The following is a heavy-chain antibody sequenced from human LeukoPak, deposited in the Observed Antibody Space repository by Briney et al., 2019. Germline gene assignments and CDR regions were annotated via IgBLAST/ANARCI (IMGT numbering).Heavy chain of an antibody. J-gene: IGHJ4*02. Sequence: GGSLRLSCAASGFTVSSNYMSWVRQAPGKGLEWVSVIYDSGTTYYADSVKGRFLIFRDTSKNTVDLQMNSLRVEDAAVYYCAGRRSSGWYAYWGQGTLVTVSS. D-gene: IGHD6-19*01. V-gene: IGHV3-53*01. CDR3: AGRRSSGWYAY. CDR1: GFTVSSNY. CDR2: IYDSGTT.